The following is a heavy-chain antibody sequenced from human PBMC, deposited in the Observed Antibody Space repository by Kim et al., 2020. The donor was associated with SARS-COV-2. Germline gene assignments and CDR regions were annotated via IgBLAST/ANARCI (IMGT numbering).Heavy chain of an antibody. V-gene: IGHV3-74*01. Sequence: DSVKGRFTISRDNAKSTLYLQLSSLRAEDTAVYYCARWRSSGWYLYYFDYWGQGTLVTVSS. CDR3: ARWRSSGWYLYYFDY. D-gene: IGHD6-19*01. J-gene: IGHJ4*02.